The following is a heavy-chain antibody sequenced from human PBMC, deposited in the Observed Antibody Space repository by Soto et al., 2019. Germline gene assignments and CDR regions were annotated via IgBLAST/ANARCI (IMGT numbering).Heavy chain of an antibody. CDR2: IYYSGST. CDR3: ARQSLSLSLVFSPENYYGMDV. CDR1: GGSISSYY. Sequence: PSETLSLTCTVSGGSISSYYWCWVRQPPGKGLGWIGSIYYSGSTNYNPSLKSRVTISVDTSNNQFSLKLSSVTAADTAVYYCARQSLSLSLVFSPENYYGMDVWGQGTTVTVSS. V-gene: IGHV4-39*01. J-gene: IGHJ6*02. D-gene: IGHD3-16*02.